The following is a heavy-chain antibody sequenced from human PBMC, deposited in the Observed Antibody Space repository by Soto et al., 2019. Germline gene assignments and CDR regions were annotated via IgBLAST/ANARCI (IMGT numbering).Heavy chain of an antibody. J-gene: IGHJ4*02. Sequence: PSETLSLTCTVSGDSIGSSAYHWGWIRQPPGKGLEWIGSVYYSGSTYYNPSLESRVTISVDKSKNQFSLKLMSLSAADTAVYYCGRLEGLATISYYFDYWGQGALVTVSS. CDR3: GRLEGLATISYYFDY. V-gene: IGHV4-39*01. CDR2: VYYSGST. D-gene: IGHD3-9*01. CDR1: GDSIGSSAYH.